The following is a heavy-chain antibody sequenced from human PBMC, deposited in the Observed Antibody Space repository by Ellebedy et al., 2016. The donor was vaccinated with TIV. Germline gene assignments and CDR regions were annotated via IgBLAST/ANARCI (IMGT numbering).Heavy chain of an antibody. CDR1: GYSFTTYW. CDR3: ARIGTMVRGVIGDDAFDI. CDR2: IYPDDSDT. V-gene: IGHV5-51*01. D-gene: IGHD3-10*01. J-gene: IGHJ3*02. Sequence: GGSLRLXCKGSGYSFTTYWIGWVRQMPGKGLEWMGIIYPDDSDTRYSPSFQGQVTISVDKSISTAYLQWSSLKASDTAMYYCARIGTMVRGVIGDDAFDIWGQGTMVTVSS.